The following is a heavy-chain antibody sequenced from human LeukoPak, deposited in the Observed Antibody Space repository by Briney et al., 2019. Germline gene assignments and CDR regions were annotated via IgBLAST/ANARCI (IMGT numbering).Heavy chain of an antibody. V-gene: IGHV3-7*01. D-gene: IGHD2-2*02. CDR1: GFTFSSYW. J-gene: IGHJ6*03. Sequence: GGSLRLSCAASGFTFSSYWMSWVRQAPGKGLEWVANIKQDGSEKYYVDSVKGRFTISRDNAKNSLYLQMNSLRAEDTAVYYCARAGGRDCSSTSCYRYYYYYMDVWGKGTTVTVSS. CDR3: ARAGGRDCSSTSCYRYYYYYMDV. CDR2: IKQDGSEK.